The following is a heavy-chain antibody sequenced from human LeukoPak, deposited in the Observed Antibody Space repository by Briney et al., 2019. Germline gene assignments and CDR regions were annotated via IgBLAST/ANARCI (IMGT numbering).Heavy chain of an antibody. Sequence: PGGSLRLSCAASGFTFSSYAMHWVRQAPGKGLEWVAVISYDGSNKYYADSVKGRFTISRDNSKNTLYLQMNSLRAEDTAEYYCARDAPQSGYSSGWYLDYWGQGTLVTVSS. CDR2: ISYDGSNK. J-gene: IGHJ4*02. CDR1: GFTFSSYA. CDR3: ARDAPQSGYSSGWYLDY. D-gene: IGHD6-19*01. V-gene: IGHV3-30*04.